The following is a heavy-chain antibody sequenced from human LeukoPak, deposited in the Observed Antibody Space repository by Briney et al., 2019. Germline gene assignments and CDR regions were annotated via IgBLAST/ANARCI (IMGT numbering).Heavy chain of an antibody. J-gene: IGHJ4*02. CDR1: GYSFTSYW. Sequence: GESLKISCKGSGYSFTSYWIGWVRQMPGKGLEWMGSIYPVDSDTRYSPSFQGQVTISADMAISTAYLQWSSLKASDTAMYYCARPSPTVVSGIDYWGQGTLVTVSS. CDR3: ARPSPTVVSGIDY. CDR2: IYPVDSDT. V-gene: IGHV5-51*01. D-gene: IGHD4-23*01.